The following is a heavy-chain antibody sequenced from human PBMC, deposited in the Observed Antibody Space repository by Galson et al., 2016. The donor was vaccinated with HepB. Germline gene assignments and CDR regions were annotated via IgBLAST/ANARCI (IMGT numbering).Heavy chain of an antibody. V-gene: IGHV3-30-3*01. D-gene: IGHD4-11*01. J-gene: IGHJ6*02. CDR3: ARDTRPYSNLRHGMDV. CDR1: GFTFSRYA. CDR2: ISYDGSNI. Sequence: SLRLSCAASGFTFSRYAMYWVRQAPGKGLEWVAVISYDGSNIYYADSVKGRFTISRDNSKNTLYLQMNSLRAEDTAVYYCARDTRPYSNLRHGMDVWGPGTTVTVSS.